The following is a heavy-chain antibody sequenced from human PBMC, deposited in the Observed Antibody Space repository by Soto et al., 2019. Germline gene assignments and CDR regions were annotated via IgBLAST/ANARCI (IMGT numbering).Heavy chain of an antibody. V-gene: IGHV4-34*01. D-gene: IGHD5-12*01. CDR1: GDSFSGYF. CDR2: ISQVGRA. Sequence: SENLPVTYDVSGDSFSGYFCNWLRQPPGKGLEWIGEISQVGRARYNPSLETRITISVDTSKTQFSLNLTSVTDADTAVYYCARGYGYVRQWGQGDLVT. J-gene: IGHJ4*02. CDR3: ARGYGYVRQ.